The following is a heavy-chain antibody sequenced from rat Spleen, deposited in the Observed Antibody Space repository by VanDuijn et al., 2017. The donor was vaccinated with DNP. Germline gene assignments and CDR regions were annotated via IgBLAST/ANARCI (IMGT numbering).Heavy chain of an antibody. V-gene: IGHV4-2*01. Sequence: EVKLVESGGGLVQPGRSLKLSCAASGFNFNDYWMGWVRQAPGKGLEWIGEINKESSTINYTPSLKDKFTISRDNAQNTLYLQMSKLESEDTAVYYCVTRGTGSDNWFAYWGQGTLVTVSS. J-gene: IGHJ3*01. D-gene: IGHD5-1*01. CDR1: GFNFNDYW. CDR2: INKESSTI. CDR3: VTRGTGSDNWFAY.